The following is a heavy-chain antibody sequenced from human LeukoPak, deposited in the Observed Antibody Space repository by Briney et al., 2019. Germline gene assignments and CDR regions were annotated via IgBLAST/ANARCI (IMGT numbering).Heavy chain of an antibody. CDR1: GGSISSSSYY. V-gene: IGHV4-39*01. J-gene: IGHJ4*02. CDR3: ARRSPLVAVTTAHYYDY. CDR2: ISYSGNT. Sequence: PSETLSLTCTVSGGSISSSSYYWGWIRQPPGKGLEWIGEISYSGNTYYNPSLKSRVTISMDTSKNQFSLNLNSVTASDTTVYYCARRSPLVAVTTAHYYDYWGPGTLVTVSS. D-gene: IGHD2-21*02.